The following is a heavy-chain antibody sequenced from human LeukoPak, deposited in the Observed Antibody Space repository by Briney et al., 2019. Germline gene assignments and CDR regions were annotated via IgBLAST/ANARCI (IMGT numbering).Heavy chain of an antibody. CDR2: IFPGDSDT. D-gene: IGHD3-22*01. Sequence: PGESLKISFKGSGYSFTSYWIGWVRQKPGKGLEWMGIIFPGDSDTRFSPSFQGQVTISADKSISTAYLQWSSLKASDTAMYYCARRLTYDSRAYYCLDYWGQGTLVTVSS. V-gene: IGHV5-51*01. CDR3: ARRLTYDSRAYYCLDY. CDR1: GYSFTSYW. J-gene: IGHJ4*02.